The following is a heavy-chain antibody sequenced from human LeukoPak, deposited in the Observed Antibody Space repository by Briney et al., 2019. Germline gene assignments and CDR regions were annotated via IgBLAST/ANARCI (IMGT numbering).Heavy chain of an antibody. Sequence: PSETLSLTCTVSGGSISSSSYYWGWIRQPPGKGLEWIGSIYYSGSTYYNPSLKSRVTISVDTSKNQFSLKLSSVTAADTAVYYCARALYGTWRSFDIWGQGTMVTVSS. CDR2: IYYSGST. CDR3: ARALYGTWRSFDI. J-gene: IGHJ3*02. CDR1: GGSISSSSYY. D-gene: IGHD1-1*01. V-gene: IGHV4-39*07.